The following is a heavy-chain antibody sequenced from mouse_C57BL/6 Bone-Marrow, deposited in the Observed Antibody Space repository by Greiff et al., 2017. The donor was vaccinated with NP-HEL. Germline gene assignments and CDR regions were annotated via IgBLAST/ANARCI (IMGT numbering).Heavy chain of an antibody. J-gene: IGHJ3*01. CDR1: GFTFSSYA. D-gene: IGHD1-1*01. CDR2: ISDGGSYT. V-gene: IGHV5-4*01. CDR3: AREIYYYGSSPAWFAY. Sequence: DVMLVESGGGLVQPGGSLKLSCAASGFTFSSYAMSWVRQTPEKRLEWVATISDGGSYTYYPDNVKGRFTISRDNAKNNLYLQMSHLKSEDTAMYYCAREIYYYGSSPAWFAYWGQGTLVTVSA.